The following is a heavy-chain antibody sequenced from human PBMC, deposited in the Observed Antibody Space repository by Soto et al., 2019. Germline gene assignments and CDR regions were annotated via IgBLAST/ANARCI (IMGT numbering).Heavy chain of an antibody. D-gene: IGHD6-19*01. CDR3: ARDGLFRAEIWGAYSSGCYQIYGMDV. J-gene: IGHJ6*02. V-gene: IGHV1-2*04. CDR2: INPNSGGT. Sequence: ASVKVSCKASGYTFTGYYMHWVRQAPGQGLEWMGWINPNSGGTNYAQKFQGWVTMTRDTSISTAYMELSRLRSDDTAVYYCARDGLFRAEIWGAYSSGCYQIYGMDVWGQGTTVTVSS. CDR1: GYTFTGYY.